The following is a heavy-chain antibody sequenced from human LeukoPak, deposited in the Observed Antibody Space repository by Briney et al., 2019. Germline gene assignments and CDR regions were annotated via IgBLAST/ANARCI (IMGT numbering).Heavy chain of an antibody. CDR3: ARGDDLSDAFDI. Sequence: GASVKVSCKASGYTFTGYYVHWVRQAPGQGLEWMGWINPNAGGTSYAQKFQGRVTMTRDTSINTAYMELSRLRSDDTAVYYCARGDDLSDAFDIWGQGTMVTVSS. J-gene: IGHJ3*02. D-gene: IGHD2-21*02. V-gene: IGHV1-2*02. CDR2: INPNAGGT. CDR1: GYTFTGYY.